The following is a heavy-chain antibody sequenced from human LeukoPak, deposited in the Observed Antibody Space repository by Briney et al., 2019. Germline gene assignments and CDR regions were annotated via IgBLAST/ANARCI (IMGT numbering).Heavy chain of an antibody. CDR3: ARGKDPSGSYSLNYYYYYMDV. D-gene: IGHD1-26*01. CDR1: GYTFTAYI. Sequence: ASVKVSCKASGYTFTAYIIHWVRQAPGQGLEWMGWINPHSGGTIYAQKFQGRVTMTRNTSISTAYMELSSLRSEDTAVYYCARGKDPSGSYSLNYYYYYMDVWGKGTTVTISS. CDR2: INPHSGGT. V-gene: IGHV1-8*02. J-gene: IGHJ6*03.